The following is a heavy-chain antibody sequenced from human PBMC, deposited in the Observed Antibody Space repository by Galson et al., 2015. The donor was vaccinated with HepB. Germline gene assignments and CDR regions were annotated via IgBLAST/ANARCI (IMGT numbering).Heavy chain of an antibody. V-gene: IGHV3-30*04. Sequence: SLRLSCAASGFTFSSYAMHWVRQAPGKGLEWVALISYDGSNKYYADSVKGRFTISRDNSKNTLYLQMNSLRAEDTAVYYCATSPGIVPADMPHYDYGMDVWGQGTTVTVSS. CDR3: ATSPGIVPADMPHYDYGMDV. D-gene: IGHD2-2*01. CDR1: GFTFSSYA. J-gene: IGHJ6*02. CDR2: ISYDGSNK.